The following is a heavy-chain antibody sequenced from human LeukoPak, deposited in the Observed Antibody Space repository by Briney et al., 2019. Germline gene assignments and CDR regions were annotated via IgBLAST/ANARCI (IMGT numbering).Heavy chain of an antibody. Sequence: GGALRLACAASGFTFSCYAMRWVRQAPGKGVGWVSAISGSGGSTYYTDSVKGRITISRDKAKNTMYLQMNRLRAEDKAVYYCAKESLYCSSASCYMFPIDYWGQGTLVTVSS. CDR1: GFTFSCYA. CDR2: ISGSGGST. V-gene: IGHV3-23*01. J-gene: IGHJ4*02. CDR3: AKESLYCSSASCYMFPIDY. D-gene: IGHD2-2*02.